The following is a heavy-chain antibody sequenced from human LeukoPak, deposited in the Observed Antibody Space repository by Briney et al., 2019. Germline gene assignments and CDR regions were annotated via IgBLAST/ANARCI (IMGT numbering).Heavy chain of an antibody. J-gene: IGHJ6*03. Sequence: GGSLRLSCAASGFTFNNYAMSWVRQAPGKGLEWVSAISSSGGTTYYADSVKGRFTISRDNSKNTLYLQMNSLRAEDTAVYYCARDRYYDFWSGYYFFYYYYMDVWGKGTTVTVSS. D-gene: IGHD3-3*01. CDR1: GFTFNNYA. CDR3: ARDRYYDFWSGYYFFYYYYMDV. V-gene: IGHV3-23*01. CDR2: ISSSGGTT.